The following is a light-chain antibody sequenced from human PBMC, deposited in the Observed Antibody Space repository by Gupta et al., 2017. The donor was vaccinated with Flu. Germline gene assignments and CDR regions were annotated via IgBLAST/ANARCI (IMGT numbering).Light chain of an antibody. CDR1: EDVDYY. CDR2: DSF. CDR3: QQRRIWTPFT. J-gene: IGKJ2*01. V-gene: IGKV3-11*01. Sequence: IILTQPPVTLSLSPGERATLSCRASEDVDYYLSWYQQKPGQAPRLIILDSFDRAAGVPARFSGSGSGTDFTLTISSVEPEDIAVYYCQQRRIWTPFTFGPGTKLEI.